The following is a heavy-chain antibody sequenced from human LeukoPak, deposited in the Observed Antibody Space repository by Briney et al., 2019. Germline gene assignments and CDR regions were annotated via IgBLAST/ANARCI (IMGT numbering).Heavy chain of an antibody. CDR2: IIPIFGIA. CDR3: ARGSDTAMDPDWYFDL. CDR1: GGTFSSYA. Sequence: PGSSVKVSCTASGGTFSSYAISWVRQAPGQGLEWMGRIIPIFGIANYAQKFQGRVTITADKSTSTAYMELSSLRSEDTAVYYCARGSDTAMDPDWYFDLWGRGTLVTVSS. V-gene: IGHV1-69*04. D-gene: IGHD5-18*01. J-gene: IGHJ2*01.